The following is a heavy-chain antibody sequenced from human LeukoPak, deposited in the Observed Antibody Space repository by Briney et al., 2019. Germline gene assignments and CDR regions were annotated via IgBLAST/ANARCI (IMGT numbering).Heavy chain of an antibody. V-gene: IGHV4-34*01. CDR2: LYHGGST. Sequence: SETLSLTCAVYGGSFSGYYWSWIRQPPGKGLEWIGELYHGGSTKYNPSLQSRVTISVDTSKNQFSLKLSSVTAADTAMYYCARHGPHSSSWYYFDYWGQGTLVTVSS. CDR1: GGSFSGYY. D-gene: IGHD6-13*01. CDR3: ARHGPHSSSWYYFDY. J-gene: IGHJ4*02.